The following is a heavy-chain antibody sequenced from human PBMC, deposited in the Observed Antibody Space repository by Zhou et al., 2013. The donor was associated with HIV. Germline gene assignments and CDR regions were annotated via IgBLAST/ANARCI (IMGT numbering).Heavy chain of an antibody. CDR3: ARDGSGWPDAFDI. CDR2: VSGHNANT. Sequence: QVQLVQSGAEVKKPGASVKVSCKASGYTFNSYGYGISWVRQAPGQGLEWMGWVSGHNANTHYVQKLQGRITMTTDTSTSTAYMELRSLRSDDTAVYYCARDGSGWPDAFDIWGQGTMVTVSS. CDR1: GYTFNSYGYG. J-gene: IGHJ3*02. D-gene: IGHD6-19*01. V-gene: IGHV1-18*01.